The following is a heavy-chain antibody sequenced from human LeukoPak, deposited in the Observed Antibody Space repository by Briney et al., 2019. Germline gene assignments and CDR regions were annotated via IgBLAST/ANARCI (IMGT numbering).Heavy chain of an antibody. Sequence: ASVKVSCKASGYTFTSYGISWLRQAPGQGLEWMGWISTYNGNTNYAQKLQGRVTLTRDTSTSTAYMELRSLRPDDTAVYYCARGGVGGGYYLYYFDYWGQGTLVTVSS. CDR3: ARGGVGGGYYLYYFDY. V-gene: IGHV1-18*01. J-gene: IGHJ4*02. CDR1: GYTFTSYG. CDR2: ISTYNGNT. D-gene: IGHD3-22*01.